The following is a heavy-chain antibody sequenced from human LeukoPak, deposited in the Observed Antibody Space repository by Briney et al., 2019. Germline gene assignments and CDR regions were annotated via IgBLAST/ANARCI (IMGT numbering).Heavy chain of an antibody. CDR2: IIPIFGTA. CDR3: ARGYYDSSAPFGTFDY. V-gene: IGHV1-69*13. Sequence: GASVKVSCKASGGTFSSYAISWVRQAPGQGLEWMGGIIPIFGTANYAQKFQGRVTITADESTSTAYMELSSLRSEDTAVYYCARGYYDSSAPFGTFDYWGQGTLVTVSS. D-gene: IGHD3-22*01. J-gene: IGHJ4*02. CDR1: GGTFSSYA.